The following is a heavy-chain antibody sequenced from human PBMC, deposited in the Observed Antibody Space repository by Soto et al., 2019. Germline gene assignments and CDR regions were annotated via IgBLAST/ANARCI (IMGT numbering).Heavy chain of an antibody. V-gene: IGHV4-59*01. J-gene: IGHJ3*02. CDR3: ARGPYSSSPGAFDI. D-gene: IGHD6-6*01. CDR1: GGSISSYY. CDR2: IYYSGST. Sequence: SETLSLTCTVSGGSISSYYWSWIRQPPGKGLEWIGYIYYSGSTNYNPSLKSRVTISVDTSKNQFSLKLSSVTAADTAVYYCARGPYSSSPGAFDIWGQGTMVTVSS.